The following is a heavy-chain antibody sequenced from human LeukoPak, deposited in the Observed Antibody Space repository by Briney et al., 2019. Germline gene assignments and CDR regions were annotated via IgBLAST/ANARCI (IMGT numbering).Heavy chain of an antibody. CDR2: IIPIFGTA. D-gene: IGHD3-22*01. V-gene: IGHV1-69*13. Sequence: ASVKVSCKASGYTFTSYGISWVRQAPGQGLEWMGGIIPIFGTANYAQKFQGRVTITADESTSTAYMELSSLRSEDTAVYYCARGDYDSSGYYYVLNYWGQGTLVTVSS. J-gene: IGHJ4*02. CDR1: GYTFTSYG. CDR3: ARGDYDSSGYYYVLNY.